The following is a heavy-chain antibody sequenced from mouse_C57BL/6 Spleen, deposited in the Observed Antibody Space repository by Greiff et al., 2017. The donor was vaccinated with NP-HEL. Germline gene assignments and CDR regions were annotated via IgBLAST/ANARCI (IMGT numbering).Heavy chain of an antibody. J-gene: IGHJ4*01. V-gene: IGHV1-18*01. D-gene: IGHD1-1*01. Sequence: EVQLQQSGPELVKPGASVKIPCKASGYTFTDYNMDWVKQSHGKSLEWIGDINPNNGGTIYNQKFKGKATLTVDKSSSTAYMELRSLTSEDTAVYYCARGHYGSSHYYAMDYWGQGTSVTVSS. CDR1: GYTFTDYN. CDR3: ARGHYGSSHYYAMDY. CDR2: INPNNGGT.